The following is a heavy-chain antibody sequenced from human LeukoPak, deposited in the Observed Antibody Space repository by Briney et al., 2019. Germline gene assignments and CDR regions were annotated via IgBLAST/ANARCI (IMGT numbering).Heavy chain of an antibody. CDR2: INPSGGST. J-gene: IGHJ3*02. CDR1: GYTFTSYY. D-gene: IGHD2-2*01. Sequence: ASVKVSCKASGYTFTSYYMHWVRQAPGQGLEWMGIINPSGGSTSYAQKFQGRVTMTRDMSTSTVYMELSSLRSEDTAVYYCARGLIRAHLLYCSSTSEIEEGAFDIWGQGTMVTVSS. CDR3: ARGLIRAHLLYCSSTSEIEEGAFDI. V-gene: IGHV1-46*01.